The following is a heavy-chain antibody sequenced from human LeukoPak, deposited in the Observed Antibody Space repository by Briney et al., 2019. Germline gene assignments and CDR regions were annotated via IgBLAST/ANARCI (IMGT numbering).Heavy chain of an antibody. CDR2: INHSGST. J-gene: IGHJ6*03. CDR3: ARKHCSGGSCYSIYYYYYMDV. CDR1: GGSFSGYY. V-gene: IGHV4-34*01. Sequence: SETLSLTCAVYGGSFSGYYWSWIRQPPGKGLEWIGEINHSGSTNYNPSLKSRVTISVDTSKNQFSLKLSSVTAADTAVDYCARKHCSGGSCYSIYYYYYMDVWGKGTTVTVSS. D-gene: IGHD2-15*01.